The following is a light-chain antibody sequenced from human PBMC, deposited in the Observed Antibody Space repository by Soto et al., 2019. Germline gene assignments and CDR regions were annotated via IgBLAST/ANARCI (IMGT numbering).Light chain of an antibody. CDR3: SSYTSGSTLYV. CDR1: SSDVGSYNY. J-gene: IGLJ1*01. Sequence: QSALTQPASVSGSPGQSITISCTGTSSDVGSYNYVSCYLHHPGKAPRLMIYASSNRPSGVSHRFSGSRSGNTASLTISGLQAEDEADYYCSSYTSGSTLYVFGTGTKVTVL. V-gene: IGLV2-14*01. CDR2: ASS.